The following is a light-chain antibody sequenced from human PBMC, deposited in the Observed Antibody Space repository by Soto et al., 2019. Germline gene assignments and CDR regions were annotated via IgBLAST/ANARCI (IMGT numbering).Light chain of an antibody. J-gene: IGKJ1*01. V-gene: IGKV3-15*01. Sequence: EIVLTQSPATLSVSPGERATLSCRASQGISSLLAWYQQKPGQAPRLLIYAASTRATGVPARFSGSGSGTEFTLTISGLQSEDFALYYCQQYQNLWTFGQGTKVDIK. CDR3: QQYQNLWT. CDR1: QGISSL. CDR2: AAS.